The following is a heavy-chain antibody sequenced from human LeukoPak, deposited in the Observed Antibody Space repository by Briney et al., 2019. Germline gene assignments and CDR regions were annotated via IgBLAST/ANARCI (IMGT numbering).Heavy chain of an antibody. V-gene: IGHV3-74*01. CDR1: GFTFSYYW. Sequence: GGSLRLSCAASGFTFSYYWMHWVRHAPGKGLVWVSHINSDGSSTSYADSVKGRFTISRDNAKNTLYLQMNSLGAEDTAVYYCARVRTNTYGFDYWGQGTLVTVSS. CDR2: INSDGSST. D-gene: IGHD5-18*01. CDR3: ARVRTNTYGFDY. J-gene: IGHJ4*02.